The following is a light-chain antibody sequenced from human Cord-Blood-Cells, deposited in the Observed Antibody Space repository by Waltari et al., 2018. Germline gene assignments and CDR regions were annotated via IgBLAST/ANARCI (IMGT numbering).Light chain of an antibody. J-gene: IGKJ2*03. CDR1: QSIISY. V-gene: IGKV1-39*01. CDR3: QQSYSTPYS. Sequence: DIQMTQSPSSLSASVGDRVTITCRASQSIISYLNWYQQKPGKAPKLLIYAASSLQSGVPSSFSGSGSGTDVTLTISSLQPEDFATYYCQQSYSTPYSFGQGTKLEIK. CDR2: AAS.